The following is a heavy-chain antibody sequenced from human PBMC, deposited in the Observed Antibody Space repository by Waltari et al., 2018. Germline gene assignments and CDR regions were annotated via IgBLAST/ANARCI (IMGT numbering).Heavy chain of an antibody. CDR2: VSPRFNTP. J-gene: IGHJ6*02. D-gene: IGHD6-6*01. CDR1: GGTFNSFA. V-gene: IGHV1-69*13. CDR3: ATRIPSDHSGSFYYYGMDV. Sequence: QLVQSGAEVKKPGSSVIVSCKASGGTFNSFALSWVRQAPGQGLEWMGGVSPRFNTPTYERKFQGRLTVTADESTSTAYMELNSLRSEDSALYYCATRIPSDHSGSFYYYGMDVWGQGTTVTVSS.